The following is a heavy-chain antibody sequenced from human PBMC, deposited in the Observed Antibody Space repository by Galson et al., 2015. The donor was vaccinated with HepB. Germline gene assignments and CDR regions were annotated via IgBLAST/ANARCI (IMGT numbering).Heavy chain of an antibody. CDR2: ISAYNGNT. CDR1: GYTFTSYG. D-gene: IGHD6-19*01. CDR3: ARDYIGPLYSSGWYAFDI. J-gene: IGHJ3*02. V-gene: IGHV1-18*04. Sequence: SVKVSCKASGYTFTSYGISWVRQAPGQGLEWMGWISAYNGNTNYAQKLQGRVTMTTDTSTSTAYMELRSLRSDDTAVYYCARDYIGPLYSSGWYAFDIWGQGTMVTVSS.